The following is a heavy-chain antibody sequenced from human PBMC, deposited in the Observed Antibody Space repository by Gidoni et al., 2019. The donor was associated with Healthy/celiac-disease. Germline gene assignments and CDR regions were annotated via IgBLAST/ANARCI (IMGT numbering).Heavy chain of an antibody. J-gene: IGHJ4*02. D-gene: IGHD3-22*01. Sequence: QVQLVESGGGVVQPGRSLRLSCASSGFTFSSYAMHWVRQAPGKGLGWVAVISYDGSNKYYADSVKGRFTISRDNSKNTLYLQMNSLRAEDTAVYYCARYGPYYYDSSGYPEVDYWGQGTLVTVSS. CDR1: GFTFSSYA. V-gene: IGHV3-30*04. CDR3: ARYGPYYYDSSGYPEVDY. CDR2: ISYDGSNK.